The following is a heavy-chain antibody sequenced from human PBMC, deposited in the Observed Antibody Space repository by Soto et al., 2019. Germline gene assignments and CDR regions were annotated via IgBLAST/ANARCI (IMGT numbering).Heavy chain of an antibody. CDR3: ARAGNGWYGLYVY. J-gene: IGHJ4*02. V-gene: IGHV3-21*01. Sequence: EVQLVESGGGLVKPGGSLRLSCAASGFTFSSYSLNWVRQAPGKGLEWVSSISSSSSSIYYADSVKGRFTISRDNAKNSRYLQMNSLRAEDTAVYYCARAGNGWYGLYVYWGQGTLVTVSS. CDR2: ISSSSSSI. D-gene: IGHD6-19*01. CDR1: GFTFSSYS.